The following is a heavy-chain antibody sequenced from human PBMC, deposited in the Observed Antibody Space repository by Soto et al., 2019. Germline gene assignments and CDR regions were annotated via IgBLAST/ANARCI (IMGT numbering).Heavy chain of an antibody. V-gene: IGHV3-9*01. CDR2: INWNRGSI. D-gene: IGHD6-13*01. J-gene: IGHJ1*01. CDR1: GFTFDDYA. CDR3: VKDESINWYSGHFRH. Sequence: LRLSCAASGFTFDDYAMHWVRQVPGKGLEWVSGINWNRGSIGYADSVKGRFAISRDNAKNSLHLQMNSLRAEDTAFYYCVKDESINWYSGHFRHWGQGTLVTVSS.